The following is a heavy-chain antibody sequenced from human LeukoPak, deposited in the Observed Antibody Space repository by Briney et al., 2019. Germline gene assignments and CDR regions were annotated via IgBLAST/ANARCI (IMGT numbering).Heavy chain of an antibody. CDR3: AKPGEASNYYFDY. CDR2: IKQDGSVK. D-gene: IGHD2-21*01. J-gene: IGHJ4*02. V-gene: IGHV3-7*03. Sequence: PGGSLRLSCAAYGFSFTNYWMTWVRQAPGKGLEWVANIKQDGSVKYYLDSVKGRFTVSRDNTKDSHYLQMNSLRAEDTALYYCAKPGEASNYYFDYWGQGALVTVSS. CDR1: GFSFTNYW.